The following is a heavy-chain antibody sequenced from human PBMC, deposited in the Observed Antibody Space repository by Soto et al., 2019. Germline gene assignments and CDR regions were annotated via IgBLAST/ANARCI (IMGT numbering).Heavy chain of an antibody. Sequence: QVQLVQSGAEVKKPGASVTISCTASGYTFNKYAMHWVRQAPGQGLEWMGWIDAGSGDTRYSQKRQGRVTITRDTSANTVYMQLSSLTSEDTAVFDCARDVSVVGATTDFDYWGQGTLVTVSS. J-gene: IGHJ4*02. V-gene: IGHV1-3*01. D-gene: IGHD1-26*01. CDR3: ARDVSVVGATTDFDY. CDR2: IDAGSGDT. CDR1: GYTFNKYA.